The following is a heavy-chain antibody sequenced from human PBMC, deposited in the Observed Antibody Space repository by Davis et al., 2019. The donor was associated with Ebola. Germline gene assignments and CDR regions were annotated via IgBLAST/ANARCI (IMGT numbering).Heavy chain of an antibody. Sequence: MPSETLSLTCSVSGGSISSYYWSWFRQPPGKGLEWIAYIHSSGDINYNPSLKSRATISLDTSKNQFSLKLTSVTAADTAVYYCARAGSGYSYSLGYWGQGTLVTVSS. V-gene: IGHV4-59*12. D-gene: IGHD5-18*01. CDR1: GGSISSYY. CDR2: IHSSGDI. CDR3: ARAGSGYSYSLGY. J-gene: IGHJ4*02.